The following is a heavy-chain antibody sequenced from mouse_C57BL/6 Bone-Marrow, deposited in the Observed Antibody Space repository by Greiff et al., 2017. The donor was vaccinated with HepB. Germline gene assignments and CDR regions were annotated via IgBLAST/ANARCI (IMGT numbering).Heavy chain of an antibody. CDR1: GFTFSSYG. CDR3: ARHPPSRDAMDY. CDR2: ISSGGSYT. Sequence: EVQGVESGGDLVKPGGSLKLSCAASGFTFSSYGMSWVRQTPDKRLEWVATISSGGSYTYYPDSVKGRFTISRDNAKNTLYLQMSSLKSEDTAMYYCARHPPSRDAMDYWGQGTSVTVSS. V-gene: IGHV5-6*01. J-gene: IGHJ4*01.